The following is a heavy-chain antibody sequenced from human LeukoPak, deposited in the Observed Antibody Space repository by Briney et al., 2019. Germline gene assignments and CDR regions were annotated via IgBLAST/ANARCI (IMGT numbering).Heavy chain of an antibody. J-gene: IGHJ4*02. CDR2: INHSGST. D-gene: IGHD3-3*01. CDR3: ARTQITIFGVATIDY. Sequence: SETLSLTCAVYGGSFSGYYWSWIRQPPGKGLEWIGEINHSGSTNYNPSLKSRVTISVDTSKNQFSLKLSSVTAADTAVYYCARTQITIFGVATIDYWGQGTLVTVSS. CDR1: GGSFSGYY. V-gene: IGHV4-34*01.